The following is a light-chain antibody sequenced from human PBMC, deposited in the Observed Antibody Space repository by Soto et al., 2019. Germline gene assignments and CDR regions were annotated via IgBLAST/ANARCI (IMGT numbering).Light chain of an antibody. V-gene: IGLV1-40*01. CDR1: SSNIGAGYD. CDR2: GNN. J-gene: IGLJ2*01. CDR3: QSYDSSLSGSL. Sequence: QSVLTQPPSVSEAPGQRVTISCTGSSSNIGAGYDVHWYQELPGTAPKLLIYGNNKRPSGVPDRFSGSKSGTSASLAITGLQAEDEADYYCQSYDSSLSGSLFGGGTKLTVL.